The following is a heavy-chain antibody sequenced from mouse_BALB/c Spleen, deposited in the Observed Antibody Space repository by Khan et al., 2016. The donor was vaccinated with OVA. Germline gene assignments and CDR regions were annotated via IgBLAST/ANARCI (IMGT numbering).Heavy chain of an antibody. CDR3: VRRFTTVVEGAMDY. J-gene: IGHJ4*01. V-gene: IGHV2-9*02. CDR1: GFSLTSYG. Sequence: QVQLKESGPGLVAPSQSLSITCTVSGFSLTSYGVHWVRQPPGKGLEWLGVIWAGGSTNYNSALMSRLSISKDNSKSQVFLKMNSLQTDDTAMYYCVRRFTTVVEGAMDYWGQGTSVTVSS. D-gene: IGHD1-1*01. CDR2: IWAGGST.